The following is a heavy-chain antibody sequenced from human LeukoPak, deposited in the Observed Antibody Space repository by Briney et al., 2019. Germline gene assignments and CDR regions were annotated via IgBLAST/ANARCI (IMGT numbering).Heavy chain of an antibody. V-gene: IGHV4-34*01. J-gene: IGHJ4*02. Sequence: PSETLSLTCAVYGGSFSGYYWSWIRQPPGKGLEWIGSIYYSGSTYYTPSLKSRVTISVDTSKNQFSLKLNSVTAADTAVYYCARGYYDSSGYYQSPIFDYWGQGTLVTVSS. CDR1: GGSFSGYY. CDR3: ARGYYDSSGYYQSPIFDY. D-gene: IGHD3-22*01. CDR2: IYYSGST.